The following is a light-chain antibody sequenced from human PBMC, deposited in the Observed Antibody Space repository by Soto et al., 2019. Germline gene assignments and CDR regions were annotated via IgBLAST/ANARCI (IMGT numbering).Light chain of an antibody. CDR1: QTIYSN. Sequence: EIVMTQSPATLSVSPGERATLSCRAGQTIYSNVAWYQQRPGQAPRLLIYRASTRATGVPARFSGSGSGTEFTPTISSLQSEDFAIYYCQQYQNLWTFGQGTKVDIK. CDR3: QQYQNLWT. CDR2: RAS. V-gene: IGKV3-15*01. J-gene: IGKJ1*01.